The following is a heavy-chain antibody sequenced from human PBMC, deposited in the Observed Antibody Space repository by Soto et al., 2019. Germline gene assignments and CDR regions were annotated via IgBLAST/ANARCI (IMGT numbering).Heavy chain of an antibody. CDR1: EYNFASYW. CDR3: ARHERTSGEKDLRCPDF. D-gene: IGHD6-25*01. V-gene: IGHV5-51*01. Sequence: PGESLKISCKGTEYNFASYWISWMRQRPGKGLEWMGDIYPGDSDTRYSPSFQGQVTISADQSISAAYLHLSSLKASDTATYFCARHERTSGEKDLRCPDFWGQGTLVTVSS. J-gene: IGHJ1*01. CDR2: IYPGDSDT.